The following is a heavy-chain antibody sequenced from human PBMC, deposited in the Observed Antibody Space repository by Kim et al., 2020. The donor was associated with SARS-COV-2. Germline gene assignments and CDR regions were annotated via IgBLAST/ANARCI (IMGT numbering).Heavy chain of an antibody. CDR1: GYTFTSYG. J-gene: IGHJ2*01. CDR2: ISAYNGNT. CDR3: ARDWWGGGRGPYFDL. D-gene: IGHD2-15*01. Sequence: APVKVSCKASGYTFTSYGISWVRQAPGQGLEWMGWISAYNGNTNYAQKLQGRVTMTTDTSTSTAYMELRSLRSDDTAVYYCARDWWGGGRGPYFDLWGRGTLVTVSS. V-gene: IGHV1-18*01.